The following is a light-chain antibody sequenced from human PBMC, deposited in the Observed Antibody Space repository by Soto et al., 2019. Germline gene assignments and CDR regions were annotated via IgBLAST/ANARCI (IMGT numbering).Light chain of an antibody. J-gene: IGKJ2*01. CDR2: LGS. V-gene: IGKV2-28*01. Sequence: DIVMTQSPLSLPVTPGEPASISCRSSQSLRHHNGYYYLDWYLQKPGQSPQVLNYLGSNRASGVPDRVSGSGSGTVFTLKISRVEAEDVGVYYCIQTLQAPFSFGQGTKLEIK. CDR1: QSLRHHNGYYY. CDR3: IQTLQAPFS.